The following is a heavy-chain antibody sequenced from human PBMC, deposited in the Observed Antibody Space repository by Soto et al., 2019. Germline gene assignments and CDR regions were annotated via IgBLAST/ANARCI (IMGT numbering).Heavy chain of an antibody. CDR1: GYTFTSYG. CDR3: AREQRDDILTGYFRPFDP. D-gene: IGHD3-9*01. V-gene: IGHV1-18*01. CDR2: ISAYNGNT. J-gene: IGHJ5*02. Sequence: ASVKVSCKASGYTFTSYGISWVRQAPGQGLEWMGWISAYNGNTNYAQKLQGRVTMTTDTSTSTAYMELRSLRSDDTAVYYCAREQRDDILTGYFRPFDPWGQGTLVTVSS.